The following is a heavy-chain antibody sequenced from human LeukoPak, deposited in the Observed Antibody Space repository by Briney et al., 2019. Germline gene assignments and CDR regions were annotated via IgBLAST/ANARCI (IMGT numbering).Heavy chain of an antibody. V-gene: IGHV3-33*01. D-gene: IGHD3-10*01. J-gene: IGHJ6*02. Sequence: GGSLRLSCVASGFTFSSYGMHWVRQAPGKGLEWVAVIWYEGTNKYYADSVKGRFTIFRDNSKNTLDLQMNSLRAEDTAVYYCARDVRITMVRGAVYYYGMDVWGQGTTVTVSS. CDR2: IWYEGTNK. CDR3: ARDVRITMVRGAVYYYGMDV. CDR1: GFTFSSYG.